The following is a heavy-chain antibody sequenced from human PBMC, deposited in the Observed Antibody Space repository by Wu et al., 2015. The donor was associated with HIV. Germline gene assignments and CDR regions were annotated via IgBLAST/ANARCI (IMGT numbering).Heavy chain of an antibody. D-gene: IGHD2-2*01. CDR2: IIPIFGTA. CDR1: GGTFSSYA. Sequence: QVQLVQSGAEVKKPGSSVKVSCKASGGTFSSYAISWVRQAPGQGLEWMGGIIPIFGTANYAQKFQGRVTITADESTSTAYMELSSLRSEDTAVYYCARDGGYCSSTSCYSWFDPWGQGTLVTVS. CDR3: ARDGGYCSSTSCYSWFDP. V-gene: IGHV1-69*12. J-gene: IGHJ5*02.